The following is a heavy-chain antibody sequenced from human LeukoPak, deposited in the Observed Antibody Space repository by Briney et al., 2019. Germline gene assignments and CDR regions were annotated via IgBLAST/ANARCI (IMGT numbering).Heavy chain of an antibody. CDR3: ATDSEDSGYDANWFDP. Sequence: ASVKVSCKVSGYTLTELSMHWVRQAPGKGLEWMGGFDPEDGGTIYAQKFQGRVTMTEDTSTDTAYMELSSLRSEDTAVYYCATDSEDSGYDANWFDPWGQGTLVTVSS. V-gene: IGHV1-24*01. CDR1: GYTLTELS. D-gene: IGHD5-12*01. CDR2: FDPEDGGT. J-gene: IGHJ5*02.